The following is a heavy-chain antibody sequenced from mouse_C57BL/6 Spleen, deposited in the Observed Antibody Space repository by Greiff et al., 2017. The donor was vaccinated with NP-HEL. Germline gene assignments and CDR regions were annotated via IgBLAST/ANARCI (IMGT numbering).Heavy chain of an antibody. Sequence: EVKLVESGGGLVQPGGSLKLSCAASGFTFSDYYMYWVRQTPEKRLEWVAYISNGGGSTYYPDTVKGRFTISRDNAKNTLYLQISRLKSEDTAMYYCARHDYDEGHFDYWGQGTTLTVSS. V-gene: IGHV5-12*01. CDR2: ISNGGGST. CDR1: GFTFSDYY. D-gene: IGHD2-4*01. J-gene: IGHJ2*01. CDR3: ARHDYDEGHFDY.